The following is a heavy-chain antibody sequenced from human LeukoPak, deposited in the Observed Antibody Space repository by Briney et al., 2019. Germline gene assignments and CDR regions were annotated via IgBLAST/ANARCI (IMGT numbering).Heavy chain of an antibody. V-gene: IGHV3-74*01. J-gene: IGHJ6*02. CDR3: ARDVHWSHYGDGMDV. CDR2: INSDGSST. CDR1: GFTFSSYW. Sequence: GGSLRLSCAASGFTFSSYWMHWVRQAPGKGLVWVSRINSDGSSTSYADSVKGRFTISRDNAKNTLYLQMNSLRAEDTAVYYCARDVHWSHYGDGMDVWGQGTTVTVSS. D-gene: IGHD2-8*02.